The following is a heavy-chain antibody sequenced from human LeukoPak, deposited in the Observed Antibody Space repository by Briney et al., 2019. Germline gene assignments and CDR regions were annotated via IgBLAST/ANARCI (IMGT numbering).Heavy chain of an antibody. CDR3: ARTPGERYCSGGSCYFHYYYMDV. J-gene: IGHJ6*03. CDR2: ISSSGSTI. CDR1: GFTFSSYE. D-gene: IGHD2-15*01. Sequence: GGSLRLSCAASGFTFSSYEMNWVRQAPGKGLGWVSYISSSGSTIYYADSVKGRFTISRDNAKNSLYLQMNSLRAEDTAVYYCARTPGERYCSGGSCYFHYYYMDVWGKGTTVTVS. V-gene: IGHV3-48*03.